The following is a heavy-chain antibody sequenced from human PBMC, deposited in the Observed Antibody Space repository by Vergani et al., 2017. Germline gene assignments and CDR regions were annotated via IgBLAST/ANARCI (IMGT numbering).Heavy chain of an antibody. Sequence: QLQLQESGPGLVKPSETLSLTCTVSGGSISSYYWSWIRQPPGKGLEWIGYIYYSGSTNYNPSLKSRVTISVDTSKNQFSLKLSSVTAADTAVYYCARATYYYGSGSYDCWGQGTLVTVSS. CDR2: IYYSGST. V-gene: IGHV4-59*01. CDR1: GGSISSYY. CDR3: ARATYYYGSGSYDC. J-gene: IGHJ4*02. D-gene: IGHD3-10*01.